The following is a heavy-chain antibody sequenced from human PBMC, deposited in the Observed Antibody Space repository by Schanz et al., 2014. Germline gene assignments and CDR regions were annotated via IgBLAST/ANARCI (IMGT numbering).Heavy chain of an antibody. CDR2: MNPTTGNR. CDR3: AIHYGDRPL. J-gene: IGHJ4*02. Sequence: QVQLLQSGSEVKKPGASVKVSCEISGYTVSALAMHWVRQAPGKGLEWMGWMNPTTGNRGYAQNFQGRVPMTRDTSLKTAYMEMTDLKFEDAGLYYCAIHYGDRPLWGQGTLIAVSS. CDR1: GYTVSALA. V-gene: IGHV1-8*01. D-gene: IGHD4-17*01.